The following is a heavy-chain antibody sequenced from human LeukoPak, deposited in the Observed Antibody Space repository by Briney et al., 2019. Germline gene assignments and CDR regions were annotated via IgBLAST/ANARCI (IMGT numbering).Heavy chain of an antibody. CDR2: INPNSGGT. CDR3: ARVGMVRGASTTYNWFDP. J-gene: IGHJ5*02. V-gene: IGHV1-2*02. D-gene: IGHD3-10*01. CDR1: GYTFTGYY. Sequence: GASEKVSCKASGYTFTGYYMHWVRQAPGQGLEWMGWINPNSGGTNYAQKFQGRVTMTRDTSISTAYMELSRLRSDDTAVYYCARVGMVRGASTTYNWFDPWGQGTLVTVSS.